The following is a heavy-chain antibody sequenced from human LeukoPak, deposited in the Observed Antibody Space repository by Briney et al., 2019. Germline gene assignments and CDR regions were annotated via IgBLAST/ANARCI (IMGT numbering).Heavy chain of an antibody. CDR1: GYTFTGYY. V-gene: IGHV1-2*04. CDR3: ARGRYFDWLAYGMDV. CDR2: INPNSGGT. Sequence: ASVKVSCKASGYTFTGYYMHWVRQAPGQGLEWMGWINPNSGGTNYAQKFQGWVTMTRDTSISTAYMELSRLRPDDTAVYYCARGRYFDWLAYGMDVWGKGTTVAVSS. J-gene: IGHJ6*04. D-gene: IGHD3-9*01.